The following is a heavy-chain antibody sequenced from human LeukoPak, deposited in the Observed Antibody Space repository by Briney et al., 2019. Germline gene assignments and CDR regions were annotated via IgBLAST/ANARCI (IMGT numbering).Heavy chain of an antibody. D-gene: IGHD2-2*02. CDR1: GYTFTGYY. V-gene: IGHV1-2*02. Sequence: ASVKVSCKASGYTFTGYYMHWVRQAPGQGLELMGWINPNSGGTNYAQKFQGRVTMTRDTSISTAYMELSRLRSDDTAVYYCAREEYCSSTSCYTEHWGQGTLVTVSS. CDR3: AREEYCSSTSCYTEH. CDR2: INPNSGGT. J-gene: IGHJ1*01.